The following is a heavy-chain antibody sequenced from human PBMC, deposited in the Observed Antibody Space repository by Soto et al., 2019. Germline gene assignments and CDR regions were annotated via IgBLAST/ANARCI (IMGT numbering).Heavy chain of an antibody. CDR2: ISYDGSNK. V-gene: IGHV3-30*18. CDR1: GFTFSSYG. Sequence: GGSLRLSCAASGFTFSSYGMHWVRQAPGKGLEWVAVISYDGSNKYYADSVKGRFTISRDNSKNTLYLQMNSLRAEDTAVYYCAKSPSDTAVAGTPAHYFDYWGQGTLVTVSS. CDR3: AKSPSDTAVAGTPAHYFDY. J-gene: IGHJ4*02. D-gene: IGHD6-19*01.